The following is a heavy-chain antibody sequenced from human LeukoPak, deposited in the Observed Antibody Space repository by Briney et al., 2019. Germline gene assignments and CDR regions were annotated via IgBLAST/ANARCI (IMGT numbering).Heavy chain of an antibody. CDR2: ISYVGSNN. CDR1: GFTFSSYG. CDR3: ASLIQLLPI. V-gene: IGHV3-30*03. Sequence: GGSLRLSCVASGFTFSSYGMHWVRQAPGKGLEWVAVISYVGSNNYYADSVKGRFTISRDNSKNTLYLQMNSLRAEDTAVYYCASLIQLLPIWGQGTLVTVSS. D-gene: IGHD2-2*01. J-gene: IGHJ4*02.